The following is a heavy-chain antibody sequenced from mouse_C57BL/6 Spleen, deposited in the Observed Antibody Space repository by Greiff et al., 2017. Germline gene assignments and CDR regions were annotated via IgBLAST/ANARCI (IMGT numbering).Heavy chain of an antibody. J-gene: IGHJ1*03. V-gene: IGHV1-69*01. Sequence: QVQLQQPGAELVMPGASVKLSCKASGYTFTSYWMHWVKQRPGQGLEWIGEIDPSDGYTKYNQKFKGKATLTVDKSSSTAYMQLSSLTSEDSAVYYCASAQVWGTGTTVTVAS. CDR3: ASAQV. CDR1: GYTFTSYW. D-gene: IGHD3-2*02. CDR2: IDPSDGYT.